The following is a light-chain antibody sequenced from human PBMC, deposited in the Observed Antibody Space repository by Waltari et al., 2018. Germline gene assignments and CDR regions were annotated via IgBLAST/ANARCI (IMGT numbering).Light chain of an antibody. CDR1: QNIGGAY. Sequence: EIVLTQSPATLSLSPGERATLSCGASQNIGGAYLAWYQQKPGLAPRLLIYDTAIRAAGVPDRFSGSVSGTDFTLTISRLYPEDFALYFCQQYANSPLTLGGGTKVE. J-gene: IGKJ4*01. V-gene: IGKV3D-20*01. CDR2: DTA. CDR3: QQYANSPLT.